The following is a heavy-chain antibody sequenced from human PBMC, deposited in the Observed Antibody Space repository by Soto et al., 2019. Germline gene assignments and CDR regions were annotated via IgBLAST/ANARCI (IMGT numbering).Heavy chain of an antibody. Sequence: EVQLVESGGGLVQPGGSLRLSCAASGFTFSSYSMNWVRQAPGKGLEWVSYISSSSSTIYYADSVKGRFTISRDNAKNALYLQMNSLRAEDTAVYYCARVRSGQGDYWGQGALVTVSS. D-gene: IGHD6-19*01. CDR3: ARVRSGQGDY. CDR2: ISSSSSTI. V-gene: IGHV3-48*01. CDR1: GFTFSSYS. J-gene: IGHJ4*02.